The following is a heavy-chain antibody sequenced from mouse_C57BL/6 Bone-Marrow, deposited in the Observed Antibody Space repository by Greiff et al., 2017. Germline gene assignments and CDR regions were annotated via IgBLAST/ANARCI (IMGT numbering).Heavy chain of an antibody. CDR1: GFNIKDDY. J-gene: IGHJ4*01. V-gene: IGHV14-4*01. Sequence: VQLQQSGAGLVRPGASVTLSCTASGFNIKDDYMHWVKQRPEQGLEWIGWIDPENGDTEYASQFRGKATILADTSSNAAYLQLISLTSGDTAVYYCTKDCAMDDWGEGTSVTVHS. CDR3: TKDCAMDD. CDR2: IDPENGDT.